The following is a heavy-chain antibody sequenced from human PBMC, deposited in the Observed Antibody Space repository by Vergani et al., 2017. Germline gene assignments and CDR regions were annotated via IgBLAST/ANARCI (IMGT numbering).Heavy chain of an antibody. J-gene: IGHJ6*02. V-gene: IGHV4-34*01. CDR3: ASSRILYYYGMDV. Sequence: QVQLQQWGAGLLKPSETLSLTCAVYGGSFSGYYWSWIRQPPGKGLEWIGEINHSGSTNYNPSLKSRVTISVDTSKNQFALKLSSVTAADTAVYYCASSRILYYYGMDVWGQGTTVTVSS. CDR2: INHSGST. CDR1: GGSFSGYY. D-gene: IGHD5-18*01.